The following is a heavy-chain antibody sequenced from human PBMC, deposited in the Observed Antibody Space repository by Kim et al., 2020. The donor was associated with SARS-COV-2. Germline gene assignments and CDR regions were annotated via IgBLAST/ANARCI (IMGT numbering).Heavy chain of an antibody. V-gene: IGHV1-8*01. CDR2: MNPNSGNT. CDR1: GYTFTSYD. Sequence: ASVKVSCKASGYTFTSYDINWVRQATGQGLEWMGWMNPNSGNTGYAQKFQGRVTMTRNTSISTAYMELSSLRSEDTAVYYCAIPREYGSGHYYYYGMDVWGQGTTVTVSS. CDR3: AIPREYGSGHYYYYGMDV. J-gene: IGHJ6*02. D-gene: IGHD3-10*01.